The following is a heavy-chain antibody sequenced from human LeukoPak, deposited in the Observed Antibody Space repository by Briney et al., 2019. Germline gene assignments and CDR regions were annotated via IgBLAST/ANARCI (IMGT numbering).Heavy chain of an antibody. Sequence: ASVKVSCKASGYTFTSYGISWVRQAPGQGLEWMGWISAYNGNTNYAQKLQGRVTMTTDTSTSTAYMELRSLRSDDTAVYYCARLTPTIRRDRYCSSTSCYSRWFDPWGQGTLVTVSS. CDR2: ISAYNGNT. D-gene: IGHD2-2*01. CDR1: GYTFTSYG. J-gene: IGHJ5*02. V-gene: IGHV1-18*01. CDR3: ARLTPTIRRDRYCSSTSCYSRWFDP.